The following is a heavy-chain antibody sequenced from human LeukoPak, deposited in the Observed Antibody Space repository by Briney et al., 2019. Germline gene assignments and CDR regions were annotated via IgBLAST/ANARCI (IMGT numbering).Heavy chain of an antibody. CDR3: ARHYGSGRTYYYYYYYMDV. CDR2: IYYSGST. Sequence: SETLSLTCTVSGGSISSSSYYWGWIRQPPGKGLEWIGSIYYSGSTYYNPSLKSRVTISVDTSKNQFSLKLSSVTAADTAVYYCARHYGSGRTYYYYYYYMDVWGKGTTVTISS. J-gene: IGHJ6*03. CDR1: GGSISSSSYY. D-gene: IGHD3-10*01. V-gene: IGHV4-39*01.